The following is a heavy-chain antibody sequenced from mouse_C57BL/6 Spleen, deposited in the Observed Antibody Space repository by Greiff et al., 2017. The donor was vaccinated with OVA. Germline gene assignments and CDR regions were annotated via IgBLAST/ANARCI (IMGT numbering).Heavy chain of an antibody. CDR3: ARRAYYSNYEYFDY. Sequence: VQLQQPGAELVRPGTSVKLSCKASGYTFTSYWMHWVKQRPGQGLEWIGVIDPSDSYTNYNQKFKGKATLTVDTSSSTAYMQLSSLTSEDSAVYYCARRAYYSNYEYFDYWGQGTTLTVSS. D-gene: IGHD2-5*01. J-gene: IGHJ2*01. CDR1: GYTFTSYW. V-gene: IGHV1-59*01. CDR2: IDPSDSYT.